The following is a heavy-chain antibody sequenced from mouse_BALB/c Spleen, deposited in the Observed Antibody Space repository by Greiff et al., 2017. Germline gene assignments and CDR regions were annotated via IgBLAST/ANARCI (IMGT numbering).Heavy chain of an antibody. Sequence: EVKLVESGGGLVQPGGSRKLSCAASGFTFSDYGMAWVRQAPGKGPEWVAFISNLAYSIYYADTVTGRFTISRENAKNTLYLKMSSLRSEDTAMYYCARDMDGYYFDYWGQGTTLTVSS. D-gene: IGHD2-3*01. CDR1: GFTFSDYG. J-gene: IGHJ2*01. CDR3: ARDMDGYYFDY. V-gene: IGHV5-15*02. CDR2: ISNLAYSI.